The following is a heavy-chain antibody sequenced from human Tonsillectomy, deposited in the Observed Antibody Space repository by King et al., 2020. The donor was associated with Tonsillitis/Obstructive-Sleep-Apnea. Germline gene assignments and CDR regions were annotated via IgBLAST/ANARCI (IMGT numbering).Heavy chain of an antibody. CDR1: GGSFSGYF. CDR3: ARAWFIQDAFDI. D-gene: IGHD3-10*01. CDR2: INHSGST. V-gene: IGHV4-34*01. Sequence: VQLPQWGAGLLKPSETLSLPCAVYGGSFSGYFWSWIRQPPGKGLEWIGEINHSGSTNYNPSLKSRVTISVDTSKNHFSLRLSSVTAADTAVFYCARAWFIQDAFDIWGQGTMVTVSS. J-gene: IGHJ3*02.